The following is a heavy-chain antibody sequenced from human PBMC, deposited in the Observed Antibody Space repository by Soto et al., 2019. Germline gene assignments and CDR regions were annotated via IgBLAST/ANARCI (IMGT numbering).Heavy chain of an antibody. CDR3: AKDRPVFDGHFDQ. J-gene: IGHJ4*02. Sequence: GSLRLSCAASGFTFSNYAMSWVRQAPGKGLEWVSGITDSGDSTYYADSVKGRFTISRDNSKNTLFLQMNSLRGEDTALYYCAKDRPVFDGHFDQWGRGTLVTVSS. CDR2: ITDSGDST. D-gene: IGHD3-3*01. CDR1: GFTFSNYA. V-gene: IGHV3-23*01.